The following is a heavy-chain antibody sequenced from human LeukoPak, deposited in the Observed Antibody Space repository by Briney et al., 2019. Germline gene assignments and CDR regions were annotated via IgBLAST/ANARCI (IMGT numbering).Heavy chain of an antibody. CDR3: AREGTRGQLEPLRGDAFDI. D-gene: IGHD1-1*01. CDR2: TRYDGSNK. J-gene: IGHJ3*02. CDR1: GFTFSNFG. V-gene: IGHV3-30*02. Sequence: PGESLRLSCAASGFTFSNFGMHWVRQAPGKGLEWVAFTRYDGSNKYYADSVKGRFTISRDNAKNSLYLQMNSLRAEDTAVYYCAREGTRGQLEPLRGDAFDIWGQGTMVTVSS.